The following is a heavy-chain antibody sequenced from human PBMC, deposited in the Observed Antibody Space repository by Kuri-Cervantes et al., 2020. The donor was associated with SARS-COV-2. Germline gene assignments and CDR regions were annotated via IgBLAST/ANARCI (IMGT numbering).Heavy chain of an antibody. CDR3: ARTGGSHSVGAFDI. CDR2: ISRSGAST. CDR1: GFTFSTYA. D-gene: IGHD1-26*01. Sequence: GESLKISCAASGFTFSTYAMDWVRQAPGKGLEWVSAISRSGASTYYADSVKGRFTISRDNAKNSLYLQMNSLRAEDTAVYYCARTGGSHSVGAFDIWGQGTMVTVSS. V-gene: IGHV3-21*01. J-gene: IGHJ3*02.